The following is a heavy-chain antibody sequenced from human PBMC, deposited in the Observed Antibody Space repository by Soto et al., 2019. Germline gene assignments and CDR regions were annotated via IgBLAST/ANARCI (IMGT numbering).Heavy chain of an antibody. Sequence: PSETLSLTCAVYGGSFSGYYWSWTRQPPGKGLEWIGEINHSGSTNYNPSLKSRVTISVDTSKNQFSLKLSSVTAADTAVYYCARSVVATGSFDYWGQGTLVTVSS. CDR3: ARSVVATGSFDY. CDR1: GGSFSGYY. D-gene: IGHD5-12*01. CDR2: INHSGST. J-gene: IGHJ4*02. V-gene: IGHV4-34*01.